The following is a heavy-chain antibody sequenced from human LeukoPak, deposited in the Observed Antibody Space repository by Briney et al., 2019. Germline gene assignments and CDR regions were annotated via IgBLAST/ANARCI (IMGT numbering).Heavy chain of an antibody. CDR1: GFTFSSYG. CDR3: AKDATRINSPVGY. CDR2: ISGSGGST. J-gene: IGHJ4*02. Sequence: GGSLRLSCAASGFTFSSYGMNWVRQAPGKGLEWVSAISGSGGSTYYADSVQGRSTISRDNSNSTLYLQMNSLRAEDTAVYYCAKDATRINSPVGYWGQGILVTVSS. V-gene: IGHV3-23*01. D-gene: IGHD2/OR15-2a*01.